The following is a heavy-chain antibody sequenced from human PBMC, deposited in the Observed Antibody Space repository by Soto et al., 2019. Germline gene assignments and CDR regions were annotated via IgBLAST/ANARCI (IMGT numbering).Heavy chain of an antibody. J-gene: IGHJ4*02. V-gene: IGHV4-59*08. CDR3: ARQIVVVAATTSYYFDY. CDR2: IYYSGST. D-gene: IGHD2-15*01. CDR1: GGSISSYY. Sequence: PSETLSLTCTVSGGSISSYYWSWTRQPPGKGLEWIGYIYYSGSTNYNPSLKSRVTISVDTSKNQFSLKLSSVTAADTAVYYCARQIVVVAATTSYYFDYWGQGTLVTVSS.